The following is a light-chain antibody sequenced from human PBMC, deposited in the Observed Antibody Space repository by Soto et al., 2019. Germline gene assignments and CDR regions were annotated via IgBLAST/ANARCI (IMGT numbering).Light chain of an antibody. J-gene: IGKJ1*01. V-gene: IGKV1-27*01. CDR1: RGISNY. CDR2: GAS. CDR3: QNYNNAPRT. Sequence: DCQMTQSPSSLSASVGDRVTLTCRASRGISNYVAWYQQKAGTVPKVLIHGASTLRSGVPSRFNGSGSGTDLTLAISSLQPEDVATYYCQNYNNAPRTFGQGTKVEIK.